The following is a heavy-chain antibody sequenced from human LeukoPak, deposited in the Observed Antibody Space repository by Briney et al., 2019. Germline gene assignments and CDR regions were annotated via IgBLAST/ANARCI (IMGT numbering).Heavy chain of an antibody. CDR3: VRGDWYFES. D-gene: IGHD2-21*01. CDR2: INRDGTEK. Sequence: GGSLRLSCATSGFNLSDSRMTWVRQAPGKGLQWVANINRDGTEKHFLDSVEGRFTISRDNAKKSLYLQMSSLRPQDTAVYFCVRGDWYFESWGQGTRVTVPS. CDR1: GFNLSDSR. V-gene: IGHV3-7*04. J-gene: IGHJ4*02.